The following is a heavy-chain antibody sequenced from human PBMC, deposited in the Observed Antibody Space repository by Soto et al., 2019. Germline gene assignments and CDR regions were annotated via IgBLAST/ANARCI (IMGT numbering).Heavy chain of an antibody. CDR3: ARVPSIGTTNYYYYGMDV. CDR2: IKQDGSEK. D-gene: IGHD1-7*01. J-gene: IGHJ6*02. Sequence: GGSLRLSCAASGFTFSSYWMSWVRQAPGKGLEWVANIKQDGSEKYYVDSLKGRITISRDNAKNSLYLQMNSLRAEDTAVYYCARVPSIGTTNYYYYGMDVWGQGTTVTVSS. CDR1: GFTFSSYW. V-gene: IGHV3-7*05.